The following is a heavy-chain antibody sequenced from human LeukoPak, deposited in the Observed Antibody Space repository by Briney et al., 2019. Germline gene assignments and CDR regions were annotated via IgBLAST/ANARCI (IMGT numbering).Heavy chain of an antibody. CDR1: GSTFTCYY. CDR3: ASPALDDAFDI. Sequence: SVKFSCKASGSTFTCYYMHWVRPAPGQGLEWMGWINPNSGGTNYAQKFQGRVTITRDTSISTAYMELSRLRSDDTAVYYCASPALDDAFDIWGQGTMVTVSS. D-gene: IGHD1-1*01. J-gene: IGHJ3*02. CDR2: INPNSGGT. V-gene: IGHV1-2*02.